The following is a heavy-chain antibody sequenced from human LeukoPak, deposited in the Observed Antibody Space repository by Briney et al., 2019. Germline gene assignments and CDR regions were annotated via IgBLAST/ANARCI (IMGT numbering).Heavy chain of an antibody. V-gene: IGHV3-48*03. Sequence: GGSLRLSCAASGFTFSSYEMNWVRQAPGKGLEWVSYISSSGSTIYYADSVKGRFTISRGNAKNSLYLQMNRLRAEDTAVYYCAREKPEFDYWGQGTLVTVSS. CDR2: ISSSGSTI. J-gene: IGHJ4*02. CDR1: GFTFSSYE. CDR3: AREKPEFDY.